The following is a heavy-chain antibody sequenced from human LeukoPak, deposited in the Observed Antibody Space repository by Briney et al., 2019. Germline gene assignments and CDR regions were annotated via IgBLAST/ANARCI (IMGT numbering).Heavy chain of an antibody. CDR1: GYTFTSYY. J-gene: IGHJ3*02. Sequence: GASVKVSCKASGYTFTSYYMHWVRQAPGQGLEWMGIINPSGGSTSYAQKFQGRVTMTRDTSTSTVYMELSSLRSEDTAVYYCAREGVWNCGGDCSLGIWGQGTMVTVSS. D-gene: IGHD2-21*02. CDR2: INPSGGST. CDR3: AREGVWNCGGDCSLGI. V-gene: IGHV1-46*01.